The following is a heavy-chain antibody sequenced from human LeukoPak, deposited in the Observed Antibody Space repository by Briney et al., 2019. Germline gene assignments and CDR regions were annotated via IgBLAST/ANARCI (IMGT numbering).Heavy chain of an antibody. D-gene: IGHD5-12*01. V-gene: IGHV3-30*03. CDR2: ISFDGSIE. CDR1: GFTFSSYG. Sequence: GGSLRLPCAASGFTFSSYGMHWIRQAPGKGLEWVAGISFDGSIEFYADSVKGRFTVSRDNSRYTLYLQMNSLRPEDTAVYYCVRYDSSRFDPWGQGTLVTVSS. CDR3: VRYDSSRFDP. J-gene: IGHJ5*02.